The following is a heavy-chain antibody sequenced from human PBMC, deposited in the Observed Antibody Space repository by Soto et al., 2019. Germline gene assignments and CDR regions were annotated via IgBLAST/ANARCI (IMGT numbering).Heavy chain of an antibody. V-gene: IGHV4-30-2*01. CDR2: IYHSGRT. CDR1: GGSISSDGYS. CDR3: ARVPDR. Sequence: QLQLQESGSGLVKPSQTLSLTCAVSGGSISSDGYSWSWIPQPPGKGLEWIGYIYHSGRTYYNPSLNPHVATSGDRSKHHFSLKLSSVTAADTAVYYCARVPDRWGQGTLVTVSS. J-gene: IGHJ5*02.